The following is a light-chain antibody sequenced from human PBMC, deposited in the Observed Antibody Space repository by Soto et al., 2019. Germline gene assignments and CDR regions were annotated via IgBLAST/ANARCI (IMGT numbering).Light chain of an antibody. CDR2: KAS. Sequence: DIQMTQSPSTLSASVGDRVTITCRASQSISSWLAWYQQKPGKAPKLLIYKASTLESGVPSTFSGSGSGTEFTLTINGLQPEDFATYYCQQYNSYPWTFGQGTKVDIK. V-gene: IGKV1-5*03. CDR1: QSISSW. CDR3: QQYNSYPWT. J-gene: IGKJ1*01.